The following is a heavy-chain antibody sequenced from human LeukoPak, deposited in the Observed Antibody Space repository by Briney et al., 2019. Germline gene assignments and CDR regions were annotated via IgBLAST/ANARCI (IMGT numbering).Heavy chain of an antibody. J-gene: IGHJ4*02. Sequence: GGTLRLSCAASGFTFSSYGMNWVRQAPGRGLEWVSGISPGGPTYYADSVMGRFTTSRDDSKNTLYLQMKNLRADDTAVYYCAKDGAWLRFDDWGQGILVSVSS. D-gene: IGHD5-12*01. CDR2: ISPGGPT. CDR1: GFTFSSYG. CDR3: AKDGAWLRFDD. V-gene: IGHV3-23*01.